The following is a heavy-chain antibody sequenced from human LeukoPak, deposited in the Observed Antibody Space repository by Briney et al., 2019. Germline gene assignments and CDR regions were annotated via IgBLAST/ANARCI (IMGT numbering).Heavy chain of an antibody. CDR3: AESPMTRATTGGFDF. Sequence: PGGSLRLSCAPPGFTSNSYAMSWVRQAPGKGRGWVSRIISSGGSTYYVDSVKGRFTISRDNSKNTLYLQMNSLRAEDTAVYYCAESPMTRATTGGFDFWGQGTLVTVSS. D-gene: IGHD4-17*01. J-gene: IGHJ4*02. CDR1: GFTSNSYA. CDR2: IISSGGST. V-gene: IGHV3-23*01.